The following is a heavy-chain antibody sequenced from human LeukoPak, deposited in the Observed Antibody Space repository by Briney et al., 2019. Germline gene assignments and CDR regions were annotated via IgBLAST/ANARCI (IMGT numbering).Heavy chain of an antibody. CDR1: GYSFSNYG. D-gene: IGHD3-10*01. CDR2: ITTYNGNT. J-gene: IGHJ4*02. Sequence: ASVKVSCKASGYSFSNYGISWVRQAPGQGLEWMGWITTYNGNTDYAQNLQGRVTMTIDTSTSTAYMELTSLRSDDTAVYYCATGYGSWGQGTLVTVSS. V-gene: IGHV1-18*01. CDR3: ATGYGS.